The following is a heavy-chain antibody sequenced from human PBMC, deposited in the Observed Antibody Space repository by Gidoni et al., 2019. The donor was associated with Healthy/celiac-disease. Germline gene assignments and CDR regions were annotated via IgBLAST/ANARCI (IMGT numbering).Heavy chain of an antibody. V-gene: IGHV3-30-3*01. Sequence: QVQLVESGGGVVQPGRSLRLSCAASGFTFSSYAMHWVRQAPGKGLEWLAVISYDGSNKYYADSVKGRFTISRDNSKNTLYLQMNSLRAEDTAVYYCARDCRRYGGNSFQFDYWGQGTLVTVSS. D-gene: IGHD2-21*02. CDR1: GFTFSSYA. CDR3: ARDCRRYGGNSFQFDY. CDR2: ISYDGSNK. J-gene: IGHJ4*02.